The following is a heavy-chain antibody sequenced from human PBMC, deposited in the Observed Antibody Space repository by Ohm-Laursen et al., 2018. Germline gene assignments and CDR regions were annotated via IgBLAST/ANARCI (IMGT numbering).Heavy chain of an antibody. CDR3: AKDETEYGMDV. CDR2: ISGSGDTT. J-gene: IGHJ6*02. V-gene: IGHV3-23*01. Sequence: SLRLSCAASGFTFSSHGINWVRQAPGKGLEWVPGISGSGDTTYYADSVKGRFTISRDNSKNTLYLQMNSLRAEDTAVYYCAKDETEYGMDVWGQGTTVTVSS. CDR1: GFTFSSHG.